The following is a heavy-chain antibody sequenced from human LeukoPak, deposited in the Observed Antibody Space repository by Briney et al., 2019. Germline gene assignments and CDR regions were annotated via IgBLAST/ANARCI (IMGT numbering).Heavy chain of an antibody. CDR2: IIPIFGTA. D-gene: IGHD2-15*01. V-gene: IGHV1-69*01. CDR3: ARDSGCSGGSCYSEPLTGYYGMDV. Sequence: SVKVSCEASGGTFSSYAISWVRQAPGQGLEWMGGIIPIFGTANYAQKFQGRVTITADESTSTAYMELSSLRSEDTAVYYCARDSGCSGGSCYSEPLTGYYGMDVWGKGTTVTVSS. J-gene: IGHJ6*04. CDR1: GGTFSSYA.